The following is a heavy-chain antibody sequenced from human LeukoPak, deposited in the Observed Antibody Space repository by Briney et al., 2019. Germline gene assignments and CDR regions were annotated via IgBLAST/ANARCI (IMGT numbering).Heavy chain of an antibody. CDR2: MNPNSGNT. D-gene: IGHD2-8*01. CDR1: GYTFTSYD. Sequence: ASVKVSCKASGYTFTSYDINWVRQATGQGLEWMGWMNPNSGNTGYTQKFQGRVTMTRNTSISTAYMELSSLRSEDTAVYYCARLYPRNNDAFDIWGQGTMVTVSS. J-gene: IGHJ3*02. CDR3: ARLYPRNNDAFDI. V-gene: IGHV1-8*01.